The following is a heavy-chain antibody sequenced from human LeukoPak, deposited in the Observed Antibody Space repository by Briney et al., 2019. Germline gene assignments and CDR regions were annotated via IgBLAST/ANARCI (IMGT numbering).Heavy chain of an antibody. D-gene: IGHD1-1*01. CDR1: GYTFTSYG. CDR2: ISAYNGNT. CDR3: ARGRWNGETGDAFDI. V-gene: IGHV1-18*01. Sequence: ASVKVSCKASGYTFTSYGISWVRQAPGQGLEWMGWISAYNGNTNYAQKLQGRVTMTTDTSTSTAYMELRSLRSDDTAVYYCARGRWNGETGDAFDIWGQGTMVTVSS. J-gene: IGHJ3*02.